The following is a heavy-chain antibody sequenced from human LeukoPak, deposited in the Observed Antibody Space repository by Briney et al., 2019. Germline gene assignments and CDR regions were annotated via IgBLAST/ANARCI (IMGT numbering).Heavy chain of an antibody. CDR2: IYYSGST. J-gene: IGHJ3*02. Sequence: SETLSLTCTVSGGSISSSSYYWGWIRQPPGKGLEWIGSIYYSGSTYYNPSLKSRVTISVDTSKNQFSLKLSSVTAADTAVYFCARGPYSYDSSGAFDIWGQGTMVTISS. CDR1: GGSISSSSYY. D-gene: IGHD3-22*01. V-gene: IGHV4-39*07. CDR3: ARGPYSYDSSGAFDI.